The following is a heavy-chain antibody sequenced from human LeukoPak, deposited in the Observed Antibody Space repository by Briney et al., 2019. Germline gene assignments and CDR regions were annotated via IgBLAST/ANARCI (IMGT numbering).Heavy chain of an antibody. D-gene: IGHD1-26*01. V-gene: IGHV4-39*07. CDR2: IYYSGST. CDR3: ASLRPYSGSYPGLVDYMDV. Sequence: PSETLPLTCTVSGGSISSSSYYWGWIRQPPGKGLEWIGSIYYSGSTYYNPSLKSRVTISVDTSKNQFSLKLSSVTAADTAVYYCASLRPYSGSYPGLVDYMDVWGKGTTVTVSS. J-gene: IGHJ6*03. CDR1: GGSISSSSYY.